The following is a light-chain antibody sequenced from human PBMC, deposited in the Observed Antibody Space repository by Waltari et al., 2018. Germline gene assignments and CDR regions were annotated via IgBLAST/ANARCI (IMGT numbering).Light chain of an antibody. CDR1: QSVSSSY. CDR2: GAS. CDR3: QQYGSSPLT. V-gene: IGKV3-20*01. J-gene: IGKJ5*01. Sequence: EIVLTQSPGTLSLSPGERATLSCRASQSVSSSYLAWYQQKPGQAPRLLIYGASSRDTGIPDRFSGSGSGTDFTLTSSRLEPEDFAVYYCQQYGSSPLTFGQGTRLEIK.